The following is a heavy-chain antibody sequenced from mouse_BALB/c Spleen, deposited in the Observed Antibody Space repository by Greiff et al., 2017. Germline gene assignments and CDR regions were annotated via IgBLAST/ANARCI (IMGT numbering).Heavy chain of an antibody. V-gene: IGHV3-1*02. J-gene: IGHJ4*01. CDR1: GYSITSGYS. D-gene: IGHD1-1*01. Sequence: EVHLVESGPDLVKPSQSLSLTCTVTGYSITSGYSWHWIRQFPGNKLEWMGYIHYSGSTNYNPSLKSRISITRDTSKNQFFLQLNSVTTEDTATYYCARDNYYGSSYGYAMDYWGQGTSVTVSS. CDR3: ARDNYYGSSYGYAMDY. CDR2: IHYSGST.